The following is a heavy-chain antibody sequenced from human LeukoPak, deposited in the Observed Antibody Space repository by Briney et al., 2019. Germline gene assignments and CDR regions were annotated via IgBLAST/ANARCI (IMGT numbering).Heavy chain of an antibody. CDR2: ISAYNGNT. CDR3: ARDGTGNSGWYPFDY. V-gene: IGHV1-18*01. Sequence: ASVKVSCKASGYTFTSYGISWVRQAPGQGLEWMGWISAYNGNTNYAQKLQGRVTMTTDTSTSTAYMELRSLRSDDTAVYYCARDGTGNSGWYPFDYWGQGTLVTVSS. CDR1: GYTFTSYG. D-gene: IGHD6-19*01. J-gene: IGHJ4*02.